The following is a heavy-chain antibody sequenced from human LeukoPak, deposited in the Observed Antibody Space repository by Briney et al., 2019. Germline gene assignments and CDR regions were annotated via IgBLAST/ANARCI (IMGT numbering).Heavy chain of an antibody. J-gene: IGHJ4*02. CDR3: AKGWGSYSPLYFDY. CDR1: GFTFSSHS. Sequence: GGSLRLSCAASGFTFSSHSMNWVRQAPGKGLEWVSYIRSSSSTIYYADSVKGRFTISRDNAKNSLYLQMNSLRAEDTAVYYCAKGWGSYSPLYFDYWGQGTLVTVSS. V-gene: IGHV3-48*04. CDR2: IRSSSSTI. D-gene: IGHD1-26*01.